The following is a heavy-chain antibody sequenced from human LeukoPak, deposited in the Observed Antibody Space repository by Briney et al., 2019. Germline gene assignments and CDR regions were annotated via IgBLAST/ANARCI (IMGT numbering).Heavy chain of an antibody. Sequence: PSETLSLTCTVSGGSISNYYWSWIRQPPGKGLEWIGYIYYSGSTNYNPSLKSRVTISVDTSKNQFSLKLSSVTAADTAVYYCARAPAYDYVLWLEYWRQGTLVTVSS. CDR2: IYYSGST. V-gene: IGHV4-59*01. J-gene: IGHJ4*02. D-gene: IGHD3-16*01. CDR1: GGSISNYY. CDR3: ARAPAYDYVLWLEY.